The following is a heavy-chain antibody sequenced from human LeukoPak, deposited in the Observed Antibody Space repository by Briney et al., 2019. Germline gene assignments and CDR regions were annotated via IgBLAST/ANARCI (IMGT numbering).Heavy chain of an antibody. CDR2: INSDGSSI. Sequence: PGGSLRLSCAASGFTFSSYWMHWVRQAPGKGLVWISRINSDGSSIGNADSVKGRSTISRDSAKNTLYLQMNSLRAEDTAVYYCARAPLYYEDGRTLSAFDIWGQGTMVTVSS. V-gene: IGHV3-74*01. CDR3: ARAPLYYEDGRTLSAFDI. D-gene: IGHD3-22*01. CDR1: GFTFSSYW. J-gene: IGHJ3*02.